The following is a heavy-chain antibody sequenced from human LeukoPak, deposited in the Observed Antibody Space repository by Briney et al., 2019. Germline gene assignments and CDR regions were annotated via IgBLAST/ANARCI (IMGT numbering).Heavy chain of an antibody. CDR2: IDSDGTTS. CDR1: GFTFSSYA. V-gene: IGHV3-74*01. D-gene: IGHD2-15*01. J-gene: IGHJ4*01. Sequence: QPGGSLRLSCAASGFTFSSYAMSWVRQAAGKGLEWVSHIDSDGTTSTYGDPAKGRFTVSRDNAKNTIYLQMNSLRAEDTAVYYCARGTAEVAGIDYWGHGTLVTVPS. CDR3: ARGTAEVAGIDY.